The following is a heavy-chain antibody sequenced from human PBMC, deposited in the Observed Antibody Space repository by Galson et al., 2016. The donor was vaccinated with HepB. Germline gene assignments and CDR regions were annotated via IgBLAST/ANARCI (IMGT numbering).Heavy chain of an antibody. J-gene: IGHJ6*02. Sequence: SLRLSCAASGFTFSTYSMNWVRQAPGKGLEWISYISDTSRAIYYADSVKGRFTISRDNGKNSLYLQMNRLRDEDTAIYYFARDTAFYARASGMDVRGQGTTVTVSS. D-gene: IGHD3-16*01. CDR2: ISDTSRAI. CDR1: GFTFSTYS. CDR3: ARDTAFYARASGMDV. V-gene: IGHV3-48*02.